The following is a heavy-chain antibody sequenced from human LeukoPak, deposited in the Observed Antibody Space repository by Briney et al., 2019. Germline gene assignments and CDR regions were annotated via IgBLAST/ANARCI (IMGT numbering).Heavy chain of an antibody. D-gene: IGHD3-22*01. CDR1: GYTFTSYG. J-gene: IGHJ4*02. CDR2: ISAYNGNT. CDR3: ARDSEDTMIVVVITPLGY. V-gene: IGHV1-18*01. Sequence: ASVKVSCKASGYTFTSYGIIWVRQAPGQGLEWMGWISAYNGNTNYAQKLQGRVTITTDTSTSTAYMELRSLRSDDTAVYYCARDSEDTMIVVVITPLGYWGQGTLVTVSS.